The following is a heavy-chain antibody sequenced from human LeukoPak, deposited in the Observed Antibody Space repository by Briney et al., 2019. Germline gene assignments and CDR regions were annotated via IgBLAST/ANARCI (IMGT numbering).Heavy chain of an antibody. CDR2: INPNSGGT. Sequence: VASVKVSCKASGYTFTGYYMHWVRQAPGQGLEWMGWINPNSGGTNYAQKFQGRVTMTRDTSISTAYMELSRLRSDDTAVYYCASPRGVRGVNDAFDIWGQGTMVTVSS. V-gene: IGHV1-2*02. CDR1: GYTFTGYY. J-gene: IGHJ3*02. D-gene: IGHD3-10*01. CDR3: ASPRGVRGVNDAFDI.